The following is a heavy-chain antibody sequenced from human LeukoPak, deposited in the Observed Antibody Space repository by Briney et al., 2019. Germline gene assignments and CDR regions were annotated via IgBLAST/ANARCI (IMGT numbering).Heavy chain of an antibody. CDR1: GFTFSDYY. D-gene: IGHD4-11*01. CDR2: ISSSGSTI. Sequence: PGGSLRLSCAASGFTFSDYYMSWIRQAPGKGLEWVSDISSSGSTIYYADSVKGRFTISRDNAKNSLYLQMNSLRAEDTAVYYCARARGMTTVTYFDYWGQGTLVTVSS. CDR3: ARARGMTTVTYFDY. V-gene: IGHV3-11*04. J-gene: IGHJ4*02.